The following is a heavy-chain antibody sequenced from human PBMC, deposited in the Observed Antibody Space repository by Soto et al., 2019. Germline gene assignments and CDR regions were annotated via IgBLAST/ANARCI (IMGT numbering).Heavy chain of an antibody. CDR1: GYTFTSYA. Sequence: ASVKVSWKASGYTFTSYAMHWLRQATGQRLEWMGWINAGNGNTKYSQKFQGRVTITRDTSASTAYMELSSLRSEDTAVYYCARDLSYGSGSYYKPHYGMDVWGQGTTVTVSS. D-gene: IGHD3-10*01. J-gene: IGHJ6*02. V-gene: IGHV1-3*01. CDR2: INAGNGNT. CDR3: ARDLSYGSGSYYKPHYGMDV.